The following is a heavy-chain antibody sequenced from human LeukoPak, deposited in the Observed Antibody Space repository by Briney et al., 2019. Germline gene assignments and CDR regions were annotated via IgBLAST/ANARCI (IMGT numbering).Heavy chain of an antibody. Sequence: KPSETLSLTCTVSGGSISSYYWSWIRQPPGKGLEWIGYISYIGSTNYNPSLKSRVTISVDTSKNQFSLKLSSVTAADTAVYYCARDPTTVTKGLDIWGKGTMVTVSS. V-gene: IGHV4-59*01. CDR2: ISYIGST. CDR3: ARDPTTVTKGLDI. CDR1: GGSISSYY. J-gene: IGHJ3*02. D-gene: IGHD4-17*01.